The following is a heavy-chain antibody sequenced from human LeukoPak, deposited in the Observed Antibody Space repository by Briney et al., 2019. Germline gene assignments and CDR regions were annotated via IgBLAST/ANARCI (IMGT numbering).Heavy chain of an antibody. CDR2: IYYSGSS. V-gene: IGHV4-31*03. Sequence: PSETLSLTCTVSGGSTSSGDYYWSWIRQHPGKGLEWIGYIYYSGSSYYNPSLKSRLTISLDTSKNQFSLKLSSVTAADTAVYYCARERRDGSYLFDYWGQGTLVTVSS. CDR1: GGSTSSGDYY. CDR3: ARERRDGSYLFDY. J-gene: IGHJ4*02. D-gene: IGHD1-26*01.